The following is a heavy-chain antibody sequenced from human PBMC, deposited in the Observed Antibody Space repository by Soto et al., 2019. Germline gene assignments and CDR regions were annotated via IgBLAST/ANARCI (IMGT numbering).Heavy chain of an antibody. CDR1: GGTFSSYA. Sequence: QVQLVQSGAEVKKPGSSVKVCCKASGGTFSSYAISWVRQAPGQGLEWMGGIIPIFGTANYAQKFQGRVTITADESTSTAYMELSSLRSEDTAVYYCARGYYYVSSGYYSNAYYFDYWGQGTLVTVSS. J-gene: IGHJ4*02. CDR2: IIPIFGTA. CDR3: ARGYYYVSSGYYSNAYYFDY. D-gene: IGHD3-22*01. V-gene: IGHV1-69*01.